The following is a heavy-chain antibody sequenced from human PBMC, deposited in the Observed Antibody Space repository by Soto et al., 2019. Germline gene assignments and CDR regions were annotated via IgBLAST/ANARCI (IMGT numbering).Heavy chain of an antibody. Sequence: QVQLVQSGAEVRQPASSVKVSCKTSGGTFSSYAISWVRQAPGQGLEWMGGIVPIVDTSTYAQKFQGRVTITADESTSTAYMELSSLRSDDTAIYYCVRVVAIPGYPDNWGQGPLVTFSS. V-gene: IGHV1-69*12. D-gene: IGHD5-12*01. J-gene: IGHJ4*02. CDR3: VRVVAIPGYPDN. CDR1: GGTFSSYA. CDR2: IVPIVDTS.